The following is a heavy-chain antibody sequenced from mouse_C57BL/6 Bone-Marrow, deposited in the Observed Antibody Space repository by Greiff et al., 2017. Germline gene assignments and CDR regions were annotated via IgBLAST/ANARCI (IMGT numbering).Heavy chain of an antibody. V-gene: IGHV1-64*01. Sequence: QVQLQQPGAELVKPGASVKLSCKASGYTFTSYWMHWVKQRPGQGLEWIGMIHPNSGSTNYNEKFKSKATLTVDKSSSKAYMQLSSLTSEDSAVYYCARAPFYYGNSAWFAYWGQGTLVTVSA. D-gene: IGHD2-1*01. J-gene: IGHJ3*01. CDR1: GYTFTSYW. CDR2: IHPNSGST. CDR3: ARAPFYYGNSAWFAY.